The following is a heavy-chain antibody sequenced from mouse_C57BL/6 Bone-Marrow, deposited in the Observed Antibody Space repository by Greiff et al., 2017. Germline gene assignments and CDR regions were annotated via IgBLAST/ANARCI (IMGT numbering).Heavy chain of an antibody. J-gene: IGHJ2*01. CDR2: IYPGSGST. Sequence: QVQLQQPGAELVKPGASVKMSCKASGYTFTSYWITWVKQRPGQGLEWIGEIYPGSGSTNYNEKFKSKATLTVDTSSSTAYMQLSSLTSEDSAVYYCARGELSTMVTTGGVFDYWGQGTTLTVSS. D-gene: IGHD2-2*01. CDR3: ARGELSTMVTTGGVFDY. CDR1: GYTFTSYW. V-gene: IGHV1-55*01.